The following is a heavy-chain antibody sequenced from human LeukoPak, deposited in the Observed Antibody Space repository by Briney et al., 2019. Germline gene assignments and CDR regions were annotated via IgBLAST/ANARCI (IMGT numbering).Heavy chain of an antibody. CDR3: AKDQGYSGYDPLDY. D-gene: IGHD5-12*01. J-gene: IGHJ4*02. V-gene: IGHV3-30-3*01. CDR2: ISYDEGNK. Sequence: PGGSLRLSCAASGFTFRNYAMHWVRQAPGKGLEWVAIISYDEGNKYFTDSVKGRFTISRDNSKNTLYLQMNSLRAEDTAVYYCAKDQGYSGYDPLDYWGQGTLVTVSS. CDR1: GFTFRNYA.